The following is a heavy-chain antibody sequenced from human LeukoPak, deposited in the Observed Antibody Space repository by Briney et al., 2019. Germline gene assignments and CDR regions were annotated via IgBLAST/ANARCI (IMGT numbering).Heavy chain of an antibody. Sequence: PGGSLRLSCAASGFPFSSYGMHGVRQAPGKGLEGVAVIWYDGSNKYYADSVKGRFTISRHNSKNTLYLQMNSLRAEDTAVYYWARDGGRDGYSTLDYWGQGTLVTVSS. CDR1: GFPFSSYG. D-gene: IGHD5-24*01. CDR3: ARDGGRDGYSTLDY. J-gene: IGHJ4*02. CDR2: IWYDGSNK. V-gene: IGHV3-33*01.